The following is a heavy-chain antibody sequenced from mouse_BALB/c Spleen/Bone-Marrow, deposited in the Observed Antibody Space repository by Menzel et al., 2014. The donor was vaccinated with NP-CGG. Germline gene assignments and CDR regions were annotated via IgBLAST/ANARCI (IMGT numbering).Heavy chain of an antibody. CDR2: ISYSSST. CDR3: ARSGSSGYHYYAMDY. CDR1: GDSITSGY. Sequence: VQLQQSGPSLVKPSQTLSPTCSVTGDSITSGYWNWIRKFPGNKLEYMGFISYSSSTYYNPSLKSRISITRDTSKNLYYLQLDSVTTEDSATYYCARSGSSGYHYYAMDYWGQGTSVTVSS. D-gene: IGHD3-1*01. V-gene: IGHV3-8*02. J-gene: IGHJ4*01.